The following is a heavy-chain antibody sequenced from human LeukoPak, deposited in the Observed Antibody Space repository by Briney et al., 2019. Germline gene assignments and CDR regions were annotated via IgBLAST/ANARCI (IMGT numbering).Heavy chain of an antibody. CDR3: AKDMGQQLNFDC. D-gene: IGHD6-13*01. J-gene: IGHJ4*02. CDR2: IRGSGGTT. CDR1: GFTFSSYA. Sequence: GGSLRLSCAASGFTFSSYAMSWVRQAPGKGLEGVSAIRGSGGTTYYADSVQGRFTISRDNSKNTLYLQMNSLRAEDTAVYYCAKDMGQQLNFDCWGQGTLATVSS. V-gene: IGHV3-23*01.